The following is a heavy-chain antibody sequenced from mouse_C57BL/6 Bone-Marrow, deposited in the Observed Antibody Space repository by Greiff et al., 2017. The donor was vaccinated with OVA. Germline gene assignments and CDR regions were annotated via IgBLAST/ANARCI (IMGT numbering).Heavy chain of an antibody. CDR3: AREDGNWFAY. Sequence: VQLQQSGAELARPGASVKLSCKASGYTFTSYTMHWVQQRPGQGLEWIGYINPSSGYTKYNQKFKDKATLTADKSSSTAYMQLSRLTSEDSAVYYCAREDGNWFAYWGQGTLVTVSA. V-gene: IGHV1-4*01. CDR2: INPSSGYT. D-gene: IGHD2-1*01. J-gene: IGHJ3*01. CDR1: GYTFTSYT.